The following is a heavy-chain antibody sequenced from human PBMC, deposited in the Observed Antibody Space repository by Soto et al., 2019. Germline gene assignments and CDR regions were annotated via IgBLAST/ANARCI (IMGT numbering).Heavy chain of an antibody. CDR2: ISSDGGTT. CDR3: VRRVAGTYDY. J-gene: IGHJ4*02. V-gene: IGHV3-64*01. CDR1: GFTFSSYD. Sequence: EVQLAESGGGMVQPGGSLRLSCVASGFTFSSYDMHWVRQAPGKGLEYVSSISSDGGTTYYGNSVKGRFTISRDNSTNTLYVKMGRLRAEDMAGYYCVRRVAGTYDYWGQGTLVTVSS. D-gene: IGHD3-10*01.